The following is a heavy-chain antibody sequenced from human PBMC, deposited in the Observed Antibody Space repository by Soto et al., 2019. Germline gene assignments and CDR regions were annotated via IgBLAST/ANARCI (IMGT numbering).Heavy chain of an antibody. V-gene: IGHV4-34*01. CDR3: ARGRHFWSGYTVNWFDP. J-gene: IGHJ5*02. D-gene: IGHD3-3*02. Sequence: PSETLSLTCAVYGGSFSGYYWSWIRQPPGKGLEWIGEINHSGSTNYNPSLKSRVTISVDTSKNQFSLKLSSVTAADTAVYYCARGRHFWSGYTVNWFDPWGQGTLVTVSS. CDR2: INHSGST. CDR1: GGSFSGYY.